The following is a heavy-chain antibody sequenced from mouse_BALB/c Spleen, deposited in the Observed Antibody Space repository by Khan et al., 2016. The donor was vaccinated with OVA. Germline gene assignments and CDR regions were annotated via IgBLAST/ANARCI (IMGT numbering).Heavy chain of an antibody. J-gene: IGHJ3*01. CDR3: ARKDYYDYDPFPY. D-gene: IGHD2-4*01. V-gene: IGHV3-2*02. Sequence: EVQLQESGPGLVKPSQSLSLTCTVTGYSITSEYAWNWIRQFPGNKLEWMGYINYSGNTRFNPSLKSRTSILRDTSKNQFFLQLNSVTTEDTATYYCARKDYYDYDPFPYWGQGTLVTVSA. CDR1: GYSITSEYA. CDR2: INYSGNT.